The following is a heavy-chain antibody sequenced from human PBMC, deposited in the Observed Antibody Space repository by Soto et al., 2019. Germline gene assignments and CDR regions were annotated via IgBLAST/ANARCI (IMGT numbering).Heavy chain of an antibody. J-gene: IGHJ4*02. Sequence: QVQLQESGPGLVKPSETLSLTCTVSGGSISSYYWSWIRQPPGKGLEWIEYIYYSGSTNYNPSLKSRVTISVDTSKNQFSLKLSSVTAADTAVYYCASGPGGDYWGQGTLVTVSS. V-gene: IGHV4-59*01. CDR2: IYYSGST. D-gene: IGHD3-10*01. CDR1: GGSISSYY. CDR3: ASGPGGDY.